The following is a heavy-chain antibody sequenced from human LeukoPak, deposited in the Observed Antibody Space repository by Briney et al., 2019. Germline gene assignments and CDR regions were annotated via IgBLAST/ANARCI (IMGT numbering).Heavy chain of an antibody. Sequence: SGGSLNLSCPAPGLTFSGYALPWVRQAPNKGWDWGEIVSYDGSIKYYADSVKGRFTISRDNSKNTLYLQMNSLRAEDTAVYYCARDHYSSGPYYFDYWGQGTLVTVSS. J-gene: IGHJ4*02. CDR3: ARDHYSSGPYYFDY. D-gene: IGHD6-19*01. V-gene: IGHV3-30-3*01. CDR1: GLTFSGYA. CDR2: VSYDGSIK.